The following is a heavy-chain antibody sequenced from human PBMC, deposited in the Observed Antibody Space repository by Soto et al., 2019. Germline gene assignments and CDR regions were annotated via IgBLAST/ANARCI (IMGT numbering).Heavy chain of an antibody. Sequence: ASVKVSCTPSGYTLTSYYMHWVRQAPGQRLEWMGRINASGGSTNYAQKFQGRVTITRDTSASTAYMELNSLRTEDTAMYYCAKLRDFVVLPAGILDYWGPGTLVTVSS. D-gene: IGHD2-8*01. CDR3: AKLRDFVVLPAGILDY. J-gene: IGHJ4*02. CDR1: GYTLTSYY. V-gene: IGHV1-46*01. CDR2: INASGGST.